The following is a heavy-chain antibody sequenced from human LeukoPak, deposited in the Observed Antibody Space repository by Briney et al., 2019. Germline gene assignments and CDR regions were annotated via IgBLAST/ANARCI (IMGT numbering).Heavy chain of an antibody. Sequence: GESLKISCKGSGYSFSTYWIGWVRQMPGKGLEWMGLINAADSDTRYSPSFQGQVLISVDKSISTAYLQWGNLKATDTAFYYCARVPCTGGSCSRTFVYWGQGTLVTVYS. V-gene: IGHV5-51*01. CDR1: GYSFSTYW. CDR2: INAADSDT. CDR3: ARVPCTGGSCSRTFVY. J-gene: IGHJ4*02. D-gene: IGHD2-8*02.